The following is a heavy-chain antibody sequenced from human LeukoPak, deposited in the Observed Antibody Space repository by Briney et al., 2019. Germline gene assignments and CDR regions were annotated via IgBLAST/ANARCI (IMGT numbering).Heavy chain of an antibody. CDR1: GYTFTSYY. Sequence: ASVKVSCKASGYTFTSYYMHWVRQAPGQGLEWMGIINPSGGSTSYAQKFQGRVTMTRDTSTSTVYMELSSLRSEDTAVYYCARGVGYYYDSSGYYGSYWGQGTLVTVSS. D-gene: IGHD3-22*01. V-gene: IGHV1-46*01. CDR3: ARGVGYYYDSSGYYGSY. CDR2: INPSGGST. J-gene: IGHJ4*02.